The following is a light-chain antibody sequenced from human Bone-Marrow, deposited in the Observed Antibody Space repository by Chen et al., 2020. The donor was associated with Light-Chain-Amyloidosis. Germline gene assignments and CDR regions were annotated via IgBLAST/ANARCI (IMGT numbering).Light chain of an antibody. Sequence: DIVMTQSPATLSVSPGERATLSCRASQSVSSNLAWYQQKPGQAPRLLIFGASTRATGIPARFSGSGSGTEFTLTISSLQSEDFAVYYCQQYNNWPPGTFGPGTKVDI. J-gene: IGKJ3*01. CDR3: QQYNNWPPGT. CDR1: QSVSSN. V-gene: IGKV3-15*01. CDR2: GAS.